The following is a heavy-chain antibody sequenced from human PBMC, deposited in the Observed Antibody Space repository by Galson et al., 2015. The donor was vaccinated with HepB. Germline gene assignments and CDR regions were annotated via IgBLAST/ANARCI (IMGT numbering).Heavy chain of an antibody. Sequence: SLRLSCAASGFTFTSYAMSWVRQAPGEGLEWVSVISGSGGSTYYADSVKGRFTISRDNSKNTVHVQLNSLRAEDTAIYYCAKVLPGSYYMAVWGKGTTVTVSS. CDR3: AKVLPGSYYMAV. CDR2: ISGSGGST. V-gene: IGHV3-23*01. CDR1: GFTFTSYA. J-gene: IGHJ6*03. D-gene: IGHD3-10*01.